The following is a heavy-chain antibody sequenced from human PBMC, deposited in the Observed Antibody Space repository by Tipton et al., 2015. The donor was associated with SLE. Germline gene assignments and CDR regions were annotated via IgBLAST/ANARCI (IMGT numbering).Heavy chain of an antibody. CDR2: IYSGGSA. V-gene: IGHV3-66*02. J-gene: IGHJ1*01. Sequence: SLRLSCSASGFTINNNYMSWVRQAPGKELEWVSVIYSGGSAYYADSVKGRFTISRDNSKNTVYLQMNSLRAEDTAVYFCARVWQWLEFRDWGQGTLVTVSS. CDR1: GFTINNNY. CDR3: ARVWQWLEFRD. D-gene: IGHD6-19*01.